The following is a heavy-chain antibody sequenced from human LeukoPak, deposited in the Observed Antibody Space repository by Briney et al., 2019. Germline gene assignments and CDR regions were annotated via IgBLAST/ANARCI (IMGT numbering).Heavy chain of an antibody. CDR3: ARVNYGDAGAFDI. V-gene: IGHV1-2*02. J-gene: IGHJ3*02. Sequence: GASVKVSCKASGYTFTGYYMHWVRQAPGQGLEWMGWINPNSGGTNYAQKFQGRVTMTRDTSISTAYMELSRLRSDDTAVYYCARVNYGDAGAFDIWAKGQWSPSLQ. CDR1: GYTFTGYY. CDR2: INPNSGGT. D-gene: IGHD4-17*01.